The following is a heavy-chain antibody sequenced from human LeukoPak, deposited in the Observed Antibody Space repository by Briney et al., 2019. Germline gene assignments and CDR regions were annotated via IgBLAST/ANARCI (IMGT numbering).Heavy chain of an antibody. CDR1: GDSIRSYY. Sequence: SETLSLTCTVSGDSIRSYYWSWIRQPPGKGLEWIGYIYYSGSTKYNPSLKSRVTISVDTSKNQFSLKLSSVAAADTAVYYCARLRPSGMGGGFDYWGQGTLVTVSS. J-gene: IGHJ4*02. CDR2: IYYSGST. V-gene: IGHV4-59*01. CDR3: ARLRPSGMGGGFDY. D-gene: IGHD3-10*01.